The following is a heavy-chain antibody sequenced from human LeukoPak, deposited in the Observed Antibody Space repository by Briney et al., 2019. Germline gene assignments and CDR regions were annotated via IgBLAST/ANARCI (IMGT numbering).Heavy chain of an antibody. CDR1: GYSISTVYY. CDR2: IYHSGST. J-gene: IGHJ4*02. Sequence: SETLSLTCAVSGYSISTVYYWGWIRQPPGKGLEWIGSIYHSGSTSYNPSLKSRVTISVDTSKNQFSLKLSSVTAADAAAYYCATPYATTVDTAGGFDYWGQGTLVTVSS. D-gene: IGHD5-18*01. V-gene: IGHV4-38-2*01. CDR3: ATPYATTVDTAGGFDY.